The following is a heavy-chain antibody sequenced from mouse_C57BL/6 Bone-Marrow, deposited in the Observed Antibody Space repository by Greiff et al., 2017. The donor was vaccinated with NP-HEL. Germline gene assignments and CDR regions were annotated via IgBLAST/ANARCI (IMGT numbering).Heavy chain of an antibody. D-gene: IGHD4-1*02. V-gene: IGHV1-15*01. CDR3: TRYNFNWDVMDY. CDR2: IDPENGGT. CDR1: GYTFTDYE. Sequence: QVQLQQSGAELVRPGASVTLSCKASGYTFTDYEMNWVKQTPVHGLEWIGAIDPENGGTAYNQKFKGKAILTADKSSSTAYMELRSLTSEDSAVYDCTRYNFNWDVMDYWGQGTSVTVSS. J-gene: IGHJ4*01.